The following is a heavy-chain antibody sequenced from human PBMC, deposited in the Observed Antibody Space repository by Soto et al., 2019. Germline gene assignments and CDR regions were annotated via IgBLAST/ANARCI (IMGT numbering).Heavy chain of an antibody. CDR2: IIPIFGTA. D-gene: IGHD3-22*01. J-gene: IGHJ6*02. CDR1: GGTFSSYA. CDR3: SGHSSGVPGYYNGMDV. V-gene: IGHV1-69*12. Sequence: QVQLVQSGAEVKKPGSSVKVSCKASGGTFSSYAISWVRQAPGQGLEWMGGIIPIFGTADYAQKFQGRVTITADESTSTAYMELSSLRSEYTAVYYCSGHSSGVPGYYNGMDVWGQGTTVTVSS.